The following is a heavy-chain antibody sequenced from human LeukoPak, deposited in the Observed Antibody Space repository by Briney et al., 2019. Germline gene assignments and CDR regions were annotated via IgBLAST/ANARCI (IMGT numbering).Heavy chain of an antibody. CDR3: AGARDHWNDYFES. CDR1: GDSVSSNSAA. CDR2: TYYRSKWYN. V-gene: IGHV6-1*01. J-gene: IGHJ4*02. Sequence: SQTLSLTCVISGDSVSSNSAACNWIRQSPSRGLEWLVRTYYRSKWYNDYAVSVKSRIIINPATSQNQFSLTLNSVTPEDTAVYYCAGARDHWNDYFESWGPGNPVTVSS. D-gene: IGHD1-1*01.